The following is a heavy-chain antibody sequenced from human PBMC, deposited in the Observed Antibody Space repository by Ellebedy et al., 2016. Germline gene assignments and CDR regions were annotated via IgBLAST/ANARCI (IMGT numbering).Heavy chain of an antibody. CDR3: ATAQAVYSSGGNWFDP. V-gene: IGHV1-24*01. CDR1: GYTLTELS. Sequence: ASVKVSXXVSGYTLTELSMHWVRQAPGKGLEWMGGFDPEDGETIYAQKFQGRVTMTEDTSTDTAYMELSSLRSEDTAVYYCATAQAVYSSGGNWFDPWGQGTLVTVSS. D-gene: IGHD6-19*01. CDR2: FDPEDGET. J-gene: IGHJ5*02.